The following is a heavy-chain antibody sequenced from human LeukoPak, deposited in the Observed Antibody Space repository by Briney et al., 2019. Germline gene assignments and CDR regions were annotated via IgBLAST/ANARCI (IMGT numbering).Heavy chain of an antibody. V-gene: IGHV3-48*01. CDR2: ISSTSSSI. CDR3: AKDSPWFDP. Sequence: PGGSLRLSCAASGFTFSSHGMTWVRQVPGKGLEWVSHISSTSSSIYYADSVKGRFTIARDTAKNSLYLQMNSLRAEDTAVYYCAKDSPWFDPWGQGTLVTVSS. CDR1: GFTFSSHG. J-gene: IGHJ5*02.